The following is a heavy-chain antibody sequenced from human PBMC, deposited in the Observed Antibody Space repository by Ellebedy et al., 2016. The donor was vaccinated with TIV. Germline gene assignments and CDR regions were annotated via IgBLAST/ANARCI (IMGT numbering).Heavy chain of an antibody. CDR3: ARGALKGHCSGTPCRVFDF. D-gene: IGHD2-2*01. Sequence: SETLSLTXTVSGDSISSSYWTWIRQFPGKGLEWIGFIFYSGSANYNPSLKSRVTISVDTSKNQFSLEVRSVTAADTAVYYCARGALKGHCSGTPCRVFDFWGQGTLVAVSS. J-gene: IGHJ4*02. V-gene: IGHV4-59*13. CDR1: GDSISSSY. CDR2: IFYSGSA.